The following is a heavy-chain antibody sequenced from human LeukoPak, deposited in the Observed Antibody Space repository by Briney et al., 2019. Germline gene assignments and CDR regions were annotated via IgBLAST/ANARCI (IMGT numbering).Heavy chain of an antibody. V-gene: IGHV3-74*01. CDR2: INSDGSST. Sequence: PGGSLRLSCAASGFTLSSYWMHWVRQAPGKGLVWVSRINSDGSSTSYADSVKGRFTIYRDNAKNTLYLQMNSLRGEDTAVYYCARALAGYSSGWYLVDYWGQGTLVTVSS. J-gene: IGHJ4*02. CDR3: ARALAGYSSGWYLVDY. CDR1: GFTLSSYW. D-gene: IGHD6-19*01.